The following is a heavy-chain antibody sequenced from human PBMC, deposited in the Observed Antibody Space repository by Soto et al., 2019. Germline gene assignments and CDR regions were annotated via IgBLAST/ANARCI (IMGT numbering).Heavy chain of an antibody. CDR1: GYTFTSYG. J-gene: IGHJ4*02. CDR3: ARGRYGDY. D-gene: IGHD1-1*01. Sequence: QVHLVQSGAEVKKPGASVKVSCKASGYTFTSYGITGVRQAPGQGLEWMGWISAHNGNTDYAQKLQGRVIVTRDTSTSTAYMELRSLRSDDTAVYYCARGRYGDYWGQGALVTASS. CDR2: ISAHNGNT. V-gene: IGHV1-18*01.